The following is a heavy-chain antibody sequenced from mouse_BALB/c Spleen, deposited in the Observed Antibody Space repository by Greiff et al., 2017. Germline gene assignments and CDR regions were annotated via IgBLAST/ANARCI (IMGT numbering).Heavy chain of an antibody. CDR3: ARRDYGNNYYAMDY. Sequence: QVQLQQSGAELVRPGTSVKVSCKASGYAFTNYLIEWVKQRPGQGLEWIGVINPGSGGTNYNEKFKGKATLTADKSSSTAYMQLSSLTSDDSAVYFCARRDYGNNYYAMDYWGQGTSVTVSS. CDR2: INPGSGGT. CDR1: GYAFTNYL. D-gene: IGHD2-1*01. J-gene: IGHJ4*01. V-gene: IGHV1-54*01.